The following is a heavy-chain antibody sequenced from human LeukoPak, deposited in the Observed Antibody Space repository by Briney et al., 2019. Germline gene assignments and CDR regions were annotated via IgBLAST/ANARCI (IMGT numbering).Heavy chain of an antibody. CDR2: INSDGSST. CDR3: ARAEQILYSLDY. V-gene: IGHV3-74*01. J-gene: IGHJ4*02. CDR1: GFAFSSYS. Sequence: PGGSLRLSCAASGFAFSSYSMNWVRQAPGKGLVWVSRINSDGSSTSYADSVKGRFTISRDNAKNTLYLQMNSLRAEDTAVYYCARAEQILYSLDYWGQGTLVTVSS. D-gene: IGHD2-15*01.